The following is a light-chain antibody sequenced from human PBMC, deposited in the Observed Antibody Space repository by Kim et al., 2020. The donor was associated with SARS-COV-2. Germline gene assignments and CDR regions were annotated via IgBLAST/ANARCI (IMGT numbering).Light chain of an antibody. CDR2: WAS. Sequence: SATIKCKSSQSICYRLNNKIDLAWYQQKPGQPPNLLIYWASTRESGVPDRFSGSGSGTDFTLTITSLQAEDVAVYYCQQYYSSPRTFGQGTKLEI. J-gene: IGKJ2*01. V-gene: IGKV4-1*01. CDR3: QQYYSSPRT. CDR1: QSICYRLNNKID.